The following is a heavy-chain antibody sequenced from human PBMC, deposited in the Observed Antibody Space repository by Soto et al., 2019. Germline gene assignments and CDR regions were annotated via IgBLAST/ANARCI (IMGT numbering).Heavy chain of an antibody. D-gene: IGHD5-18*01. V-gene: IGHV1-18*01. CDR1: GYTFTTFH. CDR3: ARAVDTAMVPYYFDY. J-gene: IGHJ4*02. CDR2: ISGFSGHT. Sequence: QVHLVQSGAEVRKPGASVKVSCKASGYTFTTFHITWVRQAPGQGLEWMGWISGFSGHTDSAQKLQGRVTMTTDPSTSTAYMELRNLRSDDTAVYYCARAVDTAMVPYYFDYWGQGTLVTVSS.